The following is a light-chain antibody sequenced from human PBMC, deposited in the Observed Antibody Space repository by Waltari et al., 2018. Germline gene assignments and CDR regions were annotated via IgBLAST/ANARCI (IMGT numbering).Light chain of an antibody. V-gene: IGLV2-14*01. Sequence: QSALTQPASVSGSPGQSITISCAGTNRDIGGYNHVSWYQQYPGKAPKSLIYKVTNRPSGVDDRFSGSKAGNTASLTISGLQTEDEADYYCSSSTSTSTPWVYGGGTKLTVL. CDR3: SSSTSTSTPWV. J-gene: IGLJ3*02. CDR1: NRDIGGYNH. CDR2: KVT.